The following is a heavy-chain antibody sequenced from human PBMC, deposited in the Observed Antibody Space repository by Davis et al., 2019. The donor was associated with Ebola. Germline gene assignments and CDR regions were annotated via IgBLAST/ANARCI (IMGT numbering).Heavy chain of an antibody. J-gene: IGHJ6*02. CDR2: INPSGGST. CDR1: GYTFTSYY. V-gene: IGHV1-46*01. Sequence: ASVKVSCKASGYTFTSYYMHWVRQAPGQGLEWMGIINPSGGSTSYAQKFQGRVTMTRDTSTSTVYMELSSLRSEDTAVYYCAREMYSSGWFDGMDVWGQGTTVTVSS. CDR3: AREMYSSGWFDGMDV. D-gene: IGHD6-19*01.